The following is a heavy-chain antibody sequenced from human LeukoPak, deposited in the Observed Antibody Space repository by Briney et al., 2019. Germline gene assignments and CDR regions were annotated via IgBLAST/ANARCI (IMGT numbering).Heavy chain of an antibody. Sequence: GGSLRLSCAVSGFIFSSSAMSWVRQAPGKGLEWVSAISGGSDDTSYADSARGRFTVSRDNSKNTLYLQMNSLRAEDTAVYYCAKDSRESSGHFPYYYYYHYGLDVWGQGTTVTVSS. V-gene: IGHV3-23*01. J-gene: IGHJ6*02. CDR3: AKDSRESSGHFPYYYYYHYGLDV. CDR2: ISGGSDDT. CDR1: GFIFSSSA. D-gene: IGHD3-22*01.